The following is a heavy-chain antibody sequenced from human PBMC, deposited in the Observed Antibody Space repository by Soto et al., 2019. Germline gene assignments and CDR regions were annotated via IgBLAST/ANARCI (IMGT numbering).Heavy chain of an antibody. CDR2: IYYSGST. CDR3: ASYSGYDLNWFDP. D-gene: IGHD5-12*01. J-gene: IGHJ5*02. V-gene: IGHV4-39*01. Sequence: SETLSLTCTVSGGSISSYYWTWIRQPPGKGLEWIGSIYYSGSTYYNPSLKSRVTISVDTSKNQFSLKLSSVTAADTAVYYCASYSGYDLNWFDPWGQGTLVTVSS. CDR1: GGSISSYY.